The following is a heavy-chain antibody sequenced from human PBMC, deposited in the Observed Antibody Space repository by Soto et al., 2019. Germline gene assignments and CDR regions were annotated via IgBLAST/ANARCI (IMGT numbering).Heavy chain of an antibody. CDR2: IKQDGSEK. J-gene: IGHJ4*02. V-gene: IGHV3-7*01. D-gene: IGHD5-12*01. CDR1: GFTFSSYC. Sequence: EVQLVESGGGLVQPGRSLRLSCAASGFTFSSYCMSWVRQAPGKGLEWVANIKQDGSEKYYVDSVKGRFTISRDNDKNSLYLKKNGVRDEDTAVYNCESNIVDPMGGDYWGQGTLVTVSS. CDR3: ESNIVDPMGGDY.